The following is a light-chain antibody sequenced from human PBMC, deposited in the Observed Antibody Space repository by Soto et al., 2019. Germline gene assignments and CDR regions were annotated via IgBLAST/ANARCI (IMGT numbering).Light chain of an antibody. CDR1: SSDVGGYKF. Sequence: QPALTQPASVSGSPGQSITISCTGTSSDVGGYKFVSWYQQHPGKAPKLMIYEVSNRPSGVSNRFSGSKSGNTASLTISGLQAEDEATYYCSLFTRSNTWVFGGGTKLTVL. J-gene: IGLJ3*02. CDR2: EVS. CDR3: SLFTRSNTWV. V-gene: IGLV2-14*01.